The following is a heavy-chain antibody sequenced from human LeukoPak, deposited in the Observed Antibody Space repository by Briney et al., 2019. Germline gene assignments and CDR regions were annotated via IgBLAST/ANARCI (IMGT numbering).Heavy chain of an antibody. J-gene: IGHJ4*02. Sequence: GGSLRLSCAASGFTFSSYGMHWVRQAPGKGLEWLAIIWWDGSNEYYADSVKGRFTISRDNSKNTLYLQMNSLRAEDTAVYYCAKGYDSSGYSHVDYWGQGTLVTVSS. CDR3: AKGYDSSGYSHVDY. V-gene: IGHV3-30*02. CDR2: IWWDGSNE. D-gene: IGHD3-22*01. CDR1: GFTFSSYG.